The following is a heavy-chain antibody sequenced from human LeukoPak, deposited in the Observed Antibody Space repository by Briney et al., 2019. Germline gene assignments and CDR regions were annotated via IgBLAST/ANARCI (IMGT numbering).Heavy chain of an antibody. J-gene: IGHJ4*02. CDR1: GGSISSYY. CDR3: ARGYSSGWYWPAKPPGTAFDY. Sequence: PSETLSLTCTASGGSISSYYWSWIRQPPGKGLEWIGYIYYSGSTNYNPSLKSRVTISVDTSKNQFSLKLSSVTAADTAVYYCARGYSSGWYWPAKPPGTAFDYWGQGTLVTVSS. V-gene: IGHV4-59*01. D-gene: IGHD6-19*01. CDR2: IYYSGST.